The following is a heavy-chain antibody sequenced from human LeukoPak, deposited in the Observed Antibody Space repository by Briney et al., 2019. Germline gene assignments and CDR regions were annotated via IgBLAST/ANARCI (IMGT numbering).Heavy chain of an antibody. CDR1: GYTFTSYG. V-gene: IGHV1-18*01. CDR3: ARSMRGMGATTGDFDY. J-gene: IGHJ4*02. D-gene: IGHD1-26*01. CDR2: ISAYSGNT. Sequence: ASVKVSCKASGYTFTSYGISWVRQAPGQGLEWMGWISAYSGNTNYAQKLQGRVTMTTDTSTSTAYMELRSLRSDDTAVYYCARSMRGMGATTGDFDYWGQGTLVTVSS.